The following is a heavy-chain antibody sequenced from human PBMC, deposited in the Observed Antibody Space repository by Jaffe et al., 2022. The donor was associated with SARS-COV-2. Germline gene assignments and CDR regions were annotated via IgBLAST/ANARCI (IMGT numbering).Heavy chain of an antibody. CDR3: ARDRYYYDSSGIDAFDI. V-gene: IGHV3-33*01. CDR1: GFTFSSYG. D-gene: IGHD3-22*01. CDR2: IWYDGSNK. Sequence: QVQLVESGGGVVQPGRSLRLSCAASGFTFSSYGMHWVRQAPGKGLEWVAVIWYDGSNKYYADSVKGRFTISRDNSKNTLYLQMNSLRAEDTAVYYCARDRYYYDSSGIDAFDIWGQGTMVTVSS. J-gene: IGHJ3*02.